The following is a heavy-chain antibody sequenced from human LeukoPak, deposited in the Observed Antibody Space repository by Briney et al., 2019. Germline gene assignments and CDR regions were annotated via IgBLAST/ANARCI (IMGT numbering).Heavy chain of an antibody. D-gene: IGHD3-22*01. Sequence: SETLSLTCAVYGGSFSGYYWSWIRQPPGKGLEWIGEINHSGSTNYNPSLKSRVTISVGTSKNQFSLKLSSVTAADTAVYYCARWSGSGYYYVFDYWGQGTLVTVSS. J-gene: IGHJ4*02. CDR2: INHSGST. V-gene: IGHV4-34*01. CDR3: ARWSGSGYYYVFDY. CDR1: GGSFSGYY.